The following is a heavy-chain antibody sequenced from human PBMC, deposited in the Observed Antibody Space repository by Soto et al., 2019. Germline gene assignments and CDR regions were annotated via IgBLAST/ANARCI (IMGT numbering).Heavy chain of an antibody. Sequence: VQLVESGGGVVQPGTSLRLSCVGSGFTFRSYVIHWVRQAPGKGLEWVALTSYDGSNNFYGDSVKGRVTISRDNSRNTVELHMDSLRLEDTALYYCARWGTTGGLDVWGQGTLVSVSS. CDR3: ARWGTTGGLDV. J-gene: IGHJ4*02. CDR1: GFTFRSYV. CDR2: TSYDGSNN. D-gene: IGHD3-16*01. V-gene: IGHV3-33*05.